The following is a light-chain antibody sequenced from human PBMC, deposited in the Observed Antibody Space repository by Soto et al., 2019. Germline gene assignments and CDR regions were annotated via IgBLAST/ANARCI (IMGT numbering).Light chain of an antibody. CDR1: SSDLGSYDL. CDR2: EVT. CDR3: CSYVGNDFFYV. J-gene: IGLJ1*01. Sequence: QSALTQPASVSGSPGQSITISCTGASSDLGSYDLVSWYQQHPGKAPKTIIYEVTKRPSVVSKRFSGSKSGNTASLTISGLQPEYEADYYCCSYVGNDFFYVFGTGTKGTVL. V-gene: IGLV2-23*02.